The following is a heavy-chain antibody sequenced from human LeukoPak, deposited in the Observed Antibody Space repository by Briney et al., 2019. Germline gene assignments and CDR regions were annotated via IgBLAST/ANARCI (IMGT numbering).Heavy chain of an antibody. Sequence: GGSLRLSCAASGFSFRNYAISWVRQAPGKGLEWVSAISGSGGSTYYADSVKGRFTISRDNSKNTLYLQMNSLRAEDTAVYYCAKERGRKPPYYFDYWGQGTLVTVSS. CDR2: ISGSGGST. CDR3: AKERGRKPPYYFDY. V-gene: IGHV3-23*01. D-gene: IGHD1-14*01. CDR1: GFSFRNYA. J-gene: IGHJ4*02.